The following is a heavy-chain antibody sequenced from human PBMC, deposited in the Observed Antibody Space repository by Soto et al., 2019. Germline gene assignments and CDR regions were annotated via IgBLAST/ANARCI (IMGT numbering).Heavy chain of an antibody. J-gene: IGHJ4*02. V-gene: IGHV1-69*01. CDR3: ARLSGITATTTGY. D-gene: IGHD1-7*01. Sequence: QVQLVQSGAEVKKPGSSVKVSCKASGGTFSSYAISWVRQAPGQGLEWMGGIIPIFGTANYAQKFQGRVNITAAESTSTGYQELISLRSEDTALYYCARLSGITATTTGYWGQGTLVTVSS. CDR2: IIPIFGTA. CDR1: GGTFSSYA.